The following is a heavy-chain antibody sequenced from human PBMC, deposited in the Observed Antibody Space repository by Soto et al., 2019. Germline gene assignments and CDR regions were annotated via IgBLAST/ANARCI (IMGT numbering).Heavy chain of an antibody. CDR2: INPSGGST. CDR3: ARDAGISGTTGEFYYMDV. J-gene: IGHJ6*03. Sequence: ASVKVSCKASGYTFTSYYMHWVRQAPGQGLELIGIINPSGGSTSYAQNFQGRVTMTRDTSTSTVYMELSSLRSEDTAVYYCARDAGISGTTGEFYYMDVWGKGTTVTVSS. V-gene: IGHV1-46*03. CDR1: GYTFTSYY. D-gene: IGHD1-7*01.